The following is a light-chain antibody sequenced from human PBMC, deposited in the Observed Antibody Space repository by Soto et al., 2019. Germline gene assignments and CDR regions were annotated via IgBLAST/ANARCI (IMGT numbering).Light chain of an antibody. Sequence: QSALTQPASGYGSPGQSITISCTGTSSDVGGYNYVSWYQQHPGKAPKLMIYDVNNRPSGVSNRFSGFKSGNTASLTISGLHAEDEADYYCSSYTTSSTYVFGTGTKVTVL. CDR3: SSYTTSSTYV. CDR1: SSDVGGYNY. V-gene: IGLV2-14*03. CDR2: DVN. J-gene: IGLJ1*01.